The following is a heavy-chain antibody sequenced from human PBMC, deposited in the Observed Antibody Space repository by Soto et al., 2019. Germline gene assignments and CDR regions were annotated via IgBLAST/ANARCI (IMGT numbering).Heavy chain of an antibody. CDR1: GFTFSSYG. J-gene: IGHJ6*02. V-gene: IGHV3-30*18. CDR3: AKDNIVVVPDALLTYYCMDF. D-gene: IGHD2-2*02. Sequence: PGGSLRLSCAASGFTFSSYGMHWVRQAPGKGLEWVAVISYDVSNKYYADSVKGRFTISRDNSKNTLYLQMSSLRAEDTAVYYCAKDNIVVVPDALLTYYCMDFYCQVTNVTLSS. CDR2: ISYDVSNK.